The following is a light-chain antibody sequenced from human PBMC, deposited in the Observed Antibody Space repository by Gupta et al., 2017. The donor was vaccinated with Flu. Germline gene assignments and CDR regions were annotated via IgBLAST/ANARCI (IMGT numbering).Light chain of an antibody. J-gene: IGKJ1*01. CDR1: ENINSW. V-gene: IGKV1-5*03. CDR2: KAS. CDR3: QQYRRYAWT. Sequence: IQMTQSPSTLSASVGDRVTITCRASENINSWLAWYQQKPGTAPKLLIQKASSLETGVPSRFSGSGSGTDFTLTISSLQAADFATYYCQQYRRYAWTFGQGTKVDFK.